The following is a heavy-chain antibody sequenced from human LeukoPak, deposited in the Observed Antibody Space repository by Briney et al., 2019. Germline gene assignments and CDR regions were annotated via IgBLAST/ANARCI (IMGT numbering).Heavy chain of an antibody. D-gene: IGHD2-2*01. CDR3: ARGEWDIVVVPAAIDAFDI. CDR1: GFTFSDYY. Sequence: GGSLRLSCAASGFTFSDYYMIWIRQAPGKGLEWVSYISSSGSTIYYADSVKARFTISRDNAKNSLYLQMNSLRAEDTAVYYCARGEWDIVVVPAAIDAFDIWGQGTMVTVSS. CDR2: ISSSGSTI. V-gene: IGHV3-11*01. J-gene: IGHJ3*02.